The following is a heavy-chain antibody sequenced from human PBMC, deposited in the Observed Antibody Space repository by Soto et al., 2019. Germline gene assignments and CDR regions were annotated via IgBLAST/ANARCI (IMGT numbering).Heavy chain of an antibody. CDR3: TRLLSDAFDI. V-gene: IGHV3-73*01. CDR2: IRSKGNSYST. J-gene: IGHJ3*02. Sequence: PGGSLRLSCAASGFTFSCSAMHWGRQASGKGLEWVGRIRSKGNSYSTAYAASVKGRFTISRDDSKNTAYLQMNSLKTEDTAVYYCTRLLSDAFDIWGQGTMVTVSS. CDR1: GFTFSCSA.